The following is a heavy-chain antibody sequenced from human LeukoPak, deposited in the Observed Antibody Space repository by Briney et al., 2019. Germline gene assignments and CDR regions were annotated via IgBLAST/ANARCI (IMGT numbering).Heavy chain of an antibody. CDR2: IMPLFNTA. CDR1: EYTFTDYY. J-gene: IGHJ6*03. CDR3: ARVDRYHYYLDV. Sequence: SVKVSCKALEYTFTDYYIHWVRQAPGQGLEWMGGIMPLFNTANYAQQFQGRVTITTDESTSTAYMELSSLRFEDTAMYYCARVDRYHYYLDVWGKGTTVTVSS. V-gene: IGHV1-69*05.